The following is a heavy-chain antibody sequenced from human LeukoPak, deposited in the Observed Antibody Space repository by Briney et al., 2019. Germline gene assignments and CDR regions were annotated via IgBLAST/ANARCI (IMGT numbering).Heavy chain of an antibody. Sequence: GGSLRLSCAASGFTFSSYAMSWVRQAPGKGLEWVSAISGSGGSTYCADSVKGRFTISRDNSKNTLYLQMNSLRAEDTAVYYCAKGPPTSYSSSWQEYFQHWGQGTLVTVSS. CDR3: AKGPPTSYSSSWQEYFQH. CDR2: ISGSGGST. V-gene: IGHV3-23*01. J-gene: IGHJ1*01. CDR1: GFTFSSYA. D-gene: IGHD6-13*01.